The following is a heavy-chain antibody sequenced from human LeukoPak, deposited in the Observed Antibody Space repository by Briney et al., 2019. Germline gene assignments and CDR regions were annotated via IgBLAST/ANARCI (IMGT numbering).Heavy chain of an antibody. J-gene: IGHJ4*02. CDR1: GVSVSTYY. CDR2: FYYSGTT. V-gene: IGHV4-59*02. CDR3: ARAASSWSFDY. D-gene: IGHD6-13*01. Sequence: SETLSLTCTVSGVSVSTYYWTWIRQPPGKGLEWIGYFYYSGTTNSSPSLKSRATMSVDTSKNQFSLRLTSVTASDTAVYYCARAASSWSFDYWGQGTLVTVSS.